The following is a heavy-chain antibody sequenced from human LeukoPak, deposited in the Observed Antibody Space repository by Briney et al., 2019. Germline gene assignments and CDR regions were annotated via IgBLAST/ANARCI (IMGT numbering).Heavy chain of an antibody. Sequence: PGGSLRLSCAASGFTFSTYGMHWVRQAPGKGLEWVAFIRYDGSNKYYADSVKGRFTISRDNSKNTPYLQMNSLRAEDTAVYYCAKDTTPPKAGFDPWGQGTLVIVSS. D-gene: IGHD1-14*01. V-gene: IGHV3-30*02. CDR1: GFTFSTYG. CDR3: AKDTTPPKAGFDP. CDR2: IRYDGSNK. J-gene: IGHJ5*02.